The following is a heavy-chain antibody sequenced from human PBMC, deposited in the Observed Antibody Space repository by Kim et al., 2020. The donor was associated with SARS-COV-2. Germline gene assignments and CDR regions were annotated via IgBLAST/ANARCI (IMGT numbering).Heavy chain of an antibody. J-gene: IGHJ6*02. V-gene: IGHV4-39*01. CDR3: SVISGSYYLSYYGMDV. CDR2: IYYSGST. CDR1: GGSISSSSYY. Sequence: SETLSLTCTVSGGSISSSSYYWGWIRQPPGKGLEWIGSIYYSGSTYYNPSLKSRVTISVDTSKNQFSLKLSSVTAADTAVYYCSVISGSYYLSYYGMDVWGQGTTVTVSS. D-gene: IGHD1-26*01.